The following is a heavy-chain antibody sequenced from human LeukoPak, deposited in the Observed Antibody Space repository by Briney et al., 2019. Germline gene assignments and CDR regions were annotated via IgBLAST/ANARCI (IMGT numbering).Heavy chain of an antibody. CDR3: ASQWYYYDSSGLDAFDI. J-gene: IGHJ3*02. CDR2: IYYSGSA. CDR1: GGSISKSSYY. D-gene: IGHD3-22*01. V-gene: IGHV4-39*01. Sequence: SETLPLTCTVSGGSISKSSYYWGWIRQPPGKGLEWIGSIYYSGSAYYNPSLKSRVTISVDTSKSQFSLKLSSVTAADTAMYYCASQWYYYDSSGLDAFDIWGQGTMVTVSS.